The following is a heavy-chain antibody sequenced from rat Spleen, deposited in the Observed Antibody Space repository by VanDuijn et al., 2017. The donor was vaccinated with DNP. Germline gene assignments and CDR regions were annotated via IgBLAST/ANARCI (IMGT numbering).Heavy chain of an antibody. Sequence: EVQLQESGPGLVKPSQSLSLTCSVTGYSITSNYWGWIRKFPGNKMEWIGHIGYSGSTTYNPSLKSRISITRDTSKNQFFLQLNSVITEDTATYYCVRWVRVLDYWGQGVMVTVSS. CDR1: GYSITSNY. D-gene: IGHD4-1*01. V-gene: IGHV3-1*01. CDR2: IGYSGST. CDR3: VRWVRVLDY. J-gene: IGHJ2*01.